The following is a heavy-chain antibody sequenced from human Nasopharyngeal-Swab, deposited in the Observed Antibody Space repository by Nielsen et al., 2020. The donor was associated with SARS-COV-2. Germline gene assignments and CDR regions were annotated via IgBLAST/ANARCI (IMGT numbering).Heavy chain of an antibody. CDR2: ISSSSSYT. D-gene: IGHD6-13*01. J-gene: IGHJ3*02. CDR3: ARQAYSSNQDDAFDI. Sequence: RQAPGKRLEWVSYISSSSSYTNYADSVKGRFTISRDNAKNSLYLQMNSLRAEDTAVYYCARQAYSSNQDDAFDIWGQGTMVTVSS. V-gene: IGHV3-11*06.